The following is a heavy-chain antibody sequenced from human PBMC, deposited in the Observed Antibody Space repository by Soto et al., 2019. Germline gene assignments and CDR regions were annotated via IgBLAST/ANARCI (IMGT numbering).Heavy chain of an antibody. D-gene: IGHD6-19*01. V-gene: IGHV4-34*02. Sequence: QVQLQQWGAGLLKPSETLSLTCAVYGGSFSGYYWSWVRQSPGKGLEWIGEINHSGSANYNPSLQGRVALSVDASKSQFSLKLTSGTAADTAVYYCARGSGWYIDYYYTMDVWGQGTTVTVSS. J-gene: IGHJ6*02. CDR2: INHSGSA. CDR3: ARGSGWYIDYYYTMDV. CDR1: GGSFSGYY.